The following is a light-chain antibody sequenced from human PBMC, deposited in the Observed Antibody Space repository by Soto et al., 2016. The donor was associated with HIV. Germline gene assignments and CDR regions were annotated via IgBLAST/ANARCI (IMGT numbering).Light chain of an antibody. CDR1: ELGDRY. J-gene: IGLJ2*01. Sequence: SYELTQPLSVSVSPGQTATITCSGDELGDRYVYWYQQKPVQSPVLVIYQDTKRPSGIPERFSGSNSGNTATLTISGTQVLDEADYYCQAWTAPLLVFGGRTKLDRP. CDR2: QDT. V-gene: IGLV3-1*01. CDR3: QAWTAPLLV.